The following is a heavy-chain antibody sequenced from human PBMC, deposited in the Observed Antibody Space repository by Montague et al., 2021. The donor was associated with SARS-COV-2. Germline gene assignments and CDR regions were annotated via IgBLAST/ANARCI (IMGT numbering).Heavy chain of an antibody. CDR2: TYYRSQWYN. Sequence: CAISGDSVSSNSAAWDWIRQSPSRGLDWLGRTYYRSQWYNDYAVSVGSRIAINPDTSKNHFSLQLDSVTPEDTAVYYCARSQHCGGGRCYSLSWFDPWGQGTLIIVSS. J-gene: IGHJ5*02. CDR3: ARSQHCGGGRCYSLSWFDP. V-gene: IGHV6-1*01. D-gene: IGHD2-15*01. CDR1: GDSVSSNSAA.